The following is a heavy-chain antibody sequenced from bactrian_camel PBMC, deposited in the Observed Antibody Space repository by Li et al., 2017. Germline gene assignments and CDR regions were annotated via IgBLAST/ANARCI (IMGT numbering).Heavy chain of an antibody. V-gene: IGHV3S53*01. CDR1: GYTIVSGC. CDR2: IDSNGST. J-gene: IGHJ4*01. D-gene: IGHD1*01. CDR3: AADSDVNIPPSLALESGRWNY. Sequence: VQLVESGGGLVQPGGSLRLSCVVSGYTIVSGCLGWFRQAPGKEREGVAAIDSNGSTSYADSVKGRFTLSQDNAKNTVSLQMSSLKPEDTGTYYCAADSDVNIPPSLALESGRWNYWGQGTQVTVS.